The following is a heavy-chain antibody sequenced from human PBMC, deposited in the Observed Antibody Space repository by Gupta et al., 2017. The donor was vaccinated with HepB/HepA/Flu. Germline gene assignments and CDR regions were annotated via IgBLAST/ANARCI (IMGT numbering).Heavy chain of an antibody. CDR3: ARDVCEGTSCYTDPFDY. CDR1: GFTFSSYW. D-gene: IGHD2-2*02. V-gene: IGHV3-7*01. J-gene: IGHJ4*02. Sequence: EVQLVESGGVLVQPGGSLRLSFAASGFTFSSYWMSWVRQATGKGREWVANIKKDGSEKYYVDSVKGRFTISRDNAKNSLYLQMNSLRAEDTAVYYCARDVCEGTSCYTDPFDYWCEGTLVAVSS. CDR2: IKKDGSEK.